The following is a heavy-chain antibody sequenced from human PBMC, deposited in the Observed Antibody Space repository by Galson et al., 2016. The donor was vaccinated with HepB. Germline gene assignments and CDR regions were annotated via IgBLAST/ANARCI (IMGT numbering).Heavy chain of an antibody. Sequence: SVKVSCKASGGTFSEFGFSWVRQAPGQGLEWMGGIIPVYGSPMYAQSFQGRVTITADESTSTVYMDLSGLRSEDTAFYYCARRTGTAGDAVDMWGQGTMVSVSS. CDR2: IIPVYGSP. J-gene: IGHJ3*02. CDR1: GGTFSEFG. D-gene: IGHD1-7*01. CDR3: ARRTGTAGDAVDM. V-gene: IGHV1-69*13.